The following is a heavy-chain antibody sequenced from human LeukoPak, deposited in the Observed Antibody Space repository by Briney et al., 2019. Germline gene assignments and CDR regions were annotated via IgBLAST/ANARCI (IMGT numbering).Heavy chain of an antibody. V-gene: IGHV3-23*01. D-gene: IGHD6-13*01. Sequence: PGGSLRLSCAASGFTFSSYAMSWVRQAPGKGLEWVSAISGSGGSTYYADSVKGRFTISRDNSKNTLYLQMNSLRAEDTAVYYCAKPVGGDSSSWYWDYWGQGTLVTVSS. CDR3: AKPVGGDSSSWYWDY. CDR1: GFTFSSYA. CDR2: ISGSGGST. J-gene: IGHJ4*02.